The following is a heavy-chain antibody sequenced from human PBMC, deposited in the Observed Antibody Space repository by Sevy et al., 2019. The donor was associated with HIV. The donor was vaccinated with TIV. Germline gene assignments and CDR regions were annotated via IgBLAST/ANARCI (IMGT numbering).Heavy chain of an antibody. CDR2: IYYTGGT. CDR3: ARRNDFDI. Sequence: SETLSLTCTVSGGSINSDHWNWIRRPPGKGLEWIGYIYYTGGTNDNPSLKNRVTMPVKRTKNQFSLKLTSATAADMAVYYCARRNDFDIWGQGTMVTVSS. V-gene: IGHV4-59*08. J-gene: IGHJ3*02. CDR1: GGSINSDH.